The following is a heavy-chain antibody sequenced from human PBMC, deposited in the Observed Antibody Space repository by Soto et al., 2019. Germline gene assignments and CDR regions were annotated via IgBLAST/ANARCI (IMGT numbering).Heavy chain of an antibody. D-gene: IGHD1-26*01. CDR3: ARDGGRHSGGIDY. CDR1: GGTFSSYS. V-gene: IGHV1-69*01. Sequence: QVQLVQSGAEVKKPVSSVKVSCKASGGTFSSYSINWVRQAPGQGLEWMGEIIPIFGTANYAQKFQGRVTITADESTSTAYMELSSLRSADTAVYYCARDGGRHSGGIDYWGQGTLVTVSS. J-gene: IGHJ4*02. CDR2: IIPIFGTA.